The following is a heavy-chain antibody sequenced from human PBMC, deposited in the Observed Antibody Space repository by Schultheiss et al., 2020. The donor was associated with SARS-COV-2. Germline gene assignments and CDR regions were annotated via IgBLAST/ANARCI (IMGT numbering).Heavy chain of an antibody. CDR2: IIPIFGTA. J-gene: IGHJ6*02. Sequence: SVKVSCKASGGTFSSYAISWVRQAPGQGLEWMGGIIPIFGTANYAQKFQGRVTITADESTSTAYMELSSLRSEDTAVYYCARTVVQDIVVVPAADYYYGMDVWGQGTTVTVSS. CDR1: GGTFSSYA. V-gene: IGHV1-69*13. CDR3: ARTVVQDIVVVPAADYYYGMDV. D-gene: IGHD2-2*01.